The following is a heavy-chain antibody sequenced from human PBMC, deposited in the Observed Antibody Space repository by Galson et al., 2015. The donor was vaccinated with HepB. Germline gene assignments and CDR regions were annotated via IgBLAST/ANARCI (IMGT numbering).Heavy chain of an antibody. V-gene: IGHV3-30*03. CDR3: ARGAGGDYYWYFDL. D-gene: IGHD3-16*01. CDR1: GFIFSSYG. J-gene: IGHJ2*01. Sequence: SLRLSCAASGFIFSSYGLHWVRQAPGKELEWVAIVLYDGSNAIYADSVKGRFTISRDNSKNTLYLQMNSLRPEDTAAYFCARGAGGDYYWYFDLWGRGTLVTVSS. CDR2: VLYDGSNA.